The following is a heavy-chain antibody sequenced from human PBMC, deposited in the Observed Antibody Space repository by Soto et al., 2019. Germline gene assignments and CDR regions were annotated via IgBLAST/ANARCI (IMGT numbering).Heavy chain of an antibody. CDR2: IYSDGST. CDR3: KRDPTTSTVNDY. V-gene: IGHV3-66*01. CDR1: GITVITNY. Sequence: GGSLRLSCAASGITVITNYFSWVRQAPGQGLEWASGIYSDGSTHYADSVKGRFTISRDNSKDTLYLQMNTLRAEDTGVYYCKRDPTTSTVNDYWGQGTVVTVSS. J-gene: IGHJ4*02. D-gene: IGHD5-12*01.